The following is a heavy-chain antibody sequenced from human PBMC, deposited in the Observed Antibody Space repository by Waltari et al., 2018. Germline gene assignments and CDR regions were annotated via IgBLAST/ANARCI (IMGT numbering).Heavy chain of an antibody. V-gene: IGHV1-18*01. CDR2: ISAYNGNT. J-gene: IGHJ4*02. CDR3: ARVRAIFGVVNLMGATYYFDY. CDR1: GYTFTSYG. Sequence: VKKPGASVKVSCKASGYTFTSYGISWVRQAPGQGLEWMGWISAYNGNTNYAQKLQGRVTMTTDTSTSTAYMELRSLRSDDTAVYYCARVRAIFGVVNLMGATYYFDYWGQGTLVTVSS. D-gene: IGHD3-3*01.